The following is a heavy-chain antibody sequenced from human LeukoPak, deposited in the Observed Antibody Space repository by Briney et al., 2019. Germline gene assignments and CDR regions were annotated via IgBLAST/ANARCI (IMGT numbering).Heavy chain of an antibody. CDR3: ARASQWLPTDY. V-gene: IGHV3-11*04. CDR1: GFTFSDYY. D-gene: IGHD6-19*01. Sequence: AGGSLRLSCAASGFTFSDYYMSWVRQAPGKGREWVSYISSSGGSIYYADSVKGRFTISRDNAKNSLYLQMNGLRAEDAAVYYCARASQWLPTDYWGQGTLVTVSS. J-gene: IGHJ4*02. CDR2: ISSSGGSI.